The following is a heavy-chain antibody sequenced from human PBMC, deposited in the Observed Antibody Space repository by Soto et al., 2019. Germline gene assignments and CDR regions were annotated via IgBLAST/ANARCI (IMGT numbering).Heavy chain of an antibody. CDR2: IWYDGSNK. D-gene: IGHD2-21*02. J-gene: IGHJ6*02. CDR3: ARGPVVTPKFSYYYYGMDV. CDR1: GFTFSSYG. Sequence: GGSLRLSCAASGFTFSSYGMHWVRQAPGKGLEWVAVIWYDGSNKYYADSVKGRFTISRDNSKNTLYLQMNSLRAEDTAVYYCARGPVVTPKFSYYYYGMDVWGQGTTVTV. V-gene: IGHV3-33*01.